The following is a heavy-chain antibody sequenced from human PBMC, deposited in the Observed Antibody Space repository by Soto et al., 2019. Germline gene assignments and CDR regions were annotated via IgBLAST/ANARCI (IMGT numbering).Heavy chain of an antibody. CDR1: GFTFWSHA. J-gene: IGHJ6*03. Sequence: GGSPRLSCAAPGFTFWSHALSWVRQGPRKGLEWVSAICGIGVSTYYADSVKGVFTISRDNSKNTLYLQMNSLRAEDTAVYYCAKGAGGCSSTSCYAEVYYYYYMDVWGKGTTVTVCS. D-gene: IGHD2-2*01. CDR3: AKGAGGCSSTSCYAEVYYYYYMDV. CDR2: ICGIGVST. V-gene: IGHV3-23*01.